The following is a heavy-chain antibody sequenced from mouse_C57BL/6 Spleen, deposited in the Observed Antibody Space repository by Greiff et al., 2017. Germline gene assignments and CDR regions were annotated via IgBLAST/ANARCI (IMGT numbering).Heavy chain of an antibody. CDR2: ISSGGSYT. CDR3: ALRDFDY. V-gene: IGHV5-6*02. Sequence: DVMLVESGGDLVKPGGSLKLSCAASGFTFSSYGMSWVRQTPDKRLEWVATISSGGSYTYYPDSVKGRFTISRDNAKNTLYLQMSSLKSEDTAMYYCALRDFDYWGQGTTLTVSS. J-gene: IGHJ2*01. CDR1: GFTFSSYG.